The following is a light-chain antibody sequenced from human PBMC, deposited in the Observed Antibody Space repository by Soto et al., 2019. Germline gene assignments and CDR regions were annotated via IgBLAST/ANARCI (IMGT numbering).Light chain of an antibody. CDR2: EGS. Sequence: QSVLTQPASVSGSPGQSITISCTGTSSDLGRYNLVSWYQQHPGKAPKLMIYEGSKRPSGVSNRFSGSKSGNTASLTISGLQAEDEADYYCCSYAGSSTWVFGTGTKLTVL. CDR3: CSYAGSSTWV. CDR1: SSDLGRYNL. J-gene: IGLJ1*01. V-gene: IGLV2-23*01.